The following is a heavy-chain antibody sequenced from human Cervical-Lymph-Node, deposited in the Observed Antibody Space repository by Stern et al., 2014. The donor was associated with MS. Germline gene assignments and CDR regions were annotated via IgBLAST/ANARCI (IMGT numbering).Heavy chain of an antibody. J-gene: IGHJ4*02. Sequence: QVQLVESGGGLVKPGGSLRLSCAASGFTFGADFMTWIRQAPGKGLDWASYISSSGSTVHYADSVKGRFTISRDNANNSLYLQMNSLRAEDTAVYYCASEKCTSASCFLSWGQGALVTVSS. CDR2: ISSSGSTV. D-gene: IGHD2-8*02. V-gene: IGHV3-11*01. CDR3: ASEKCTSASCFLS. CDR1: GFTFGADF.